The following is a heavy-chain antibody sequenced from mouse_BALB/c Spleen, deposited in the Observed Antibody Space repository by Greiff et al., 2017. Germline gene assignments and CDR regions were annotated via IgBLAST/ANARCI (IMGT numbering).Heavy chain of an antibody. CDR3: ARWGLRGYFDV. V-gene: IGHV5-6-5*01. J-gene: IGHJ1*01. CDR1: GFTFSSYA. D-gene: IGHD2-4*01. CDR2: ISSGGST. Sequence: DVVLVESGGGLVKPGGSLKLSCAASGFTFSSYAMSWVRQTPEKRLEWVASISSGGSTYYPDSVKGRFTISRDNARNILYLQMSSLRSEDTAMYYCARWGLRGYFDVWGAGTTVTVSS.